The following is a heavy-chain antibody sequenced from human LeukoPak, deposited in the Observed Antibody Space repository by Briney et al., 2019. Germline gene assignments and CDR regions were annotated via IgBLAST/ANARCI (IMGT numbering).Heavy chain of an antibody. CDR2: ISSSSNTI. CDR3: ARVGVRLPSDY. V-gene: IGHV3-48*02. CDR1: GFTFSSYS. J-gene: IGHJ4*02. D-gene: IGHD3-16*01. Sequence: GGSLRLSCAASGFTFSSYSMNWVRQAPGQGLEWVSYISSSSNTIYYADSVKGRFTISRDNAKNSLYLQMNSLREEDTAVYYCARVGVRLPSDYWGQGTLVTVSS.